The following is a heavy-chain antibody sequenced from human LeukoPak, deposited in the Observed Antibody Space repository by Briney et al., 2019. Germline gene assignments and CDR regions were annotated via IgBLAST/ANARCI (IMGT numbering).Heavy chain of an antibody. CDR1: GFTFSSYA. Sequence: GGSLRLSCAASGFTFSSYAMSWVRQAPGKGLEWVSAISGSGGSTYYADSVKGRFTISRDNSKNTLYLQMNSLRAEDAAVYYYAKEPTYYYDSSGYYDYWGQGTLVTVSS. CDR2: ISGSGGST. CDR3: AKEPTYYYDSSGYYDY. J-gene: IGHJ4*02. D-gene: IGHD3-22*01. V-gene: IGHV3-23*01.